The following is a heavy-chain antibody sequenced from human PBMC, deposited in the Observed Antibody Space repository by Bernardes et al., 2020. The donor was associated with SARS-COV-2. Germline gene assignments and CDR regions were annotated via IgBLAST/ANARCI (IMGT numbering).Heavy chain of an antibody. CDR1: GYTFTSYD. CDR2: MNPNSGNT. Sequence: ASVKVSCKASGYTFTSYDINWVRQATGQGLEWMGWMNPNSGNTGYAQKFQGRVTMTRNTSISTAYMELSSLRSEDTAVYYCARGRYGDYVYYFDYWGQGTLVTVSS. CDR3: ARGRYGDYVYYFDY. D-gene: IGHD4-17*01. V-gene: IGHV1-8*01. J-gene: IGHJ4*02.